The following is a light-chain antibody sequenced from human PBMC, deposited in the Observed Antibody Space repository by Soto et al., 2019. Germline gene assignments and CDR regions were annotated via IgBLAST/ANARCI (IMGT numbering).Light chain of an antibody. CDR2: KTS. J-gene: IGKJ2*03. V-gene: IGKV1-5*03. CDR3: QQYNPYSYS. Sequence: DIHMTQSPSTLSASIGDRVTITCRASQSTTEWLAWYQQKPGKPPKLLIYKTSSLESGVPSRFSGSGSGTEFTLTISCLQPDDFATYYCQQYNPYSYSFGQGTKLEIK. CDR1: QSTTEW.